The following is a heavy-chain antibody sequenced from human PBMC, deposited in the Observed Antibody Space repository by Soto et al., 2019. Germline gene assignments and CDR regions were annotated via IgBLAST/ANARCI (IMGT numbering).Heavy chain of an antibody. D-gene: IGHD6-19*01. Sequence: EVQLLESGGGLVQPGGSLRLSCAASGFTFSSYAMSWVRQAPGKGLXWVSAISGSGGSTYYADSVKGRFTISRDNSKNTLYLQMNSLRAEDTAVYYCARTPDRGIAVETVYFDYWGQGTLVTVSS. J-gene: IGHJ4*02. CDR1: GFTFSSYA. CDR2: ISGSGGST. V-gene: IGHV3-23*01. CDR3: ARTPDRGIAVETVYFDY.